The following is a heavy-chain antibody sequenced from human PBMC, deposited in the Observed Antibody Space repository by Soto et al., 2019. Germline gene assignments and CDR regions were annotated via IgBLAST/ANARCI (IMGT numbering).Heavy chain of an antibody. CDR3: ARRPHYDILTLDY. J-gene: IGHJ4*02. CDR1: GGSISGYY. D-gene: IGHD3-9*01. CDR2: IYYSGST. V-gene: IGHV4-59*08. Sequence: QVQLQESGPGLVKPSETLSLTCTVSGGSISGYYWSWIRQPPGKGLEWIGYIYYSGSTKYNPSLKGRVTLSVDTSKNQFSLKVSSVTAADTAVYYCARRPHYDILTLDYWGQGTLVTVSS.